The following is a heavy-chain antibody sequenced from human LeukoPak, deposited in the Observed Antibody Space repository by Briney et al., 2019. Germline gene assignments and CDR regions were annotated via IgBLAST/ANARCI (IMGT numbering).Heavy chain of an antibody. J-gene: IGHJ3*01. D-gene: IGHD2-21*01. CDR3: GRDKPGWCAFDV. Sequence: GASVKVSCTASGYTVSSFAIIWVRQAPGQGLECLGWIAANNDTNHYALNVHVRVTMTTDTSTYTAYMELRNIRSDDTAMYFCGRDKPGWCAFDVW. CDR1: GYTVSSFA. CDR2: IAANNDTN. V-gene: IGHV1-18*01.